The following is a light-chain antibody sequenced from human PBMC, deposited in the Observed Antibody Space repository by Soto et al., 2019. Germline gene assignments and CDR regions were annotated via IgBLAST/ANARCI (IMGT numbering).Light chain of an antibody. CDR2: AAS. Sequence: EIVLTQSAGTLSLSPGDRATLSCGASQTISSTYLAWYQQKHGQAPRLLIYAASTRATGIPDRFSGSGYGTDFNLTISRLEPEDLAVYYCQQYDSSPRTFGQGTKVDIK. J-gene: IGKJ1*01. V-gene: IGKV3-20*01. CDR1: QTISSTY. CDR3: QQYDSSPRT.